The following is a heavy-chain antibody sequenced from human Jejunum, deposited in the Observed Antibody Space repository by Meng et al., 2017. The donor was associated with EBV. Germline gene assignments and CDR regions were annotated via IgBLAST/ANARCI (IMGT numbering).Heavy chain of an antibody. D-gene: IGHD3/OR15-3a*01. CDR3: VRGGLGPWY. J-gene: IGHJ4*02. Sequence: EVQLVVAGGGLVQPGGLLRLSCAASGFTFSNSWMHWLRQAPGKGLVWVSHIDTDGSTTNYAGSVKGRFTISRDNAKNTLSLQMNSLRVEDTAVYYCVRGGLGPWYWGQGTLVTVSS. CDR1: GFTFSNSW. V-gene: IGHV3-74*01. CDR2: IDTDGSTT.